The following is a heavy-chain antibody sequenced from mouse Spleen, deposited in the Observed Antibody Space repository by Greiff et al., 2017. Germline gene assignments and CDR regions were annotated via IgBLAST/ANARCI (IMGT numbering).Heavy chain of an antibody. CDR1: GFTFSDYY. D-gene: IGHD2-4*01. Sequence: EVQGVESGGGLVQPGGSLKLSCAASGFTFSDYYMYWVRQTPEKRLEWVAYISNGGGSTYYPDTVKGRFTISRDNAKNTLYLQMSRLKSEDTAMYYCARFYYDYDGFAYWGQGTLVTVSA. CDR2: ISNGGGST. CDR3: ARFYYDYDGFAY. J-gene: IGHJ3*01. V-gene: IGHV5-12*01.